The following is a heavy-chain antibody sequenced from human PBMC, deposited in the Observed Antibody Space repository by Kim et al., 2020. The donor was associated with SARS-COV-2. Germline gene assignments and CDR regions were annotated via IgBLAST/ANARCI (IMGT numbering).Heavy chain of an antibody. V-gene: IGHV1-46*01. CDR1: GYTFTSYY. J-gene: IGHJ4*02. CDR2: INPSGGST. Sequence: ASVKVSCKASGYTFTSYYMHWVRPAPGQGLEWMGIINPSGGSTSYAQKFQGRVTMTRDTSTSTVYMELSSLRSEDTAVYYCARGGGYCSGGSCLGLDYWGQGTLVTVSS. D-gene: IGHD2-15*01. CDR3: ARGGGYCSGGSCLGLDY.